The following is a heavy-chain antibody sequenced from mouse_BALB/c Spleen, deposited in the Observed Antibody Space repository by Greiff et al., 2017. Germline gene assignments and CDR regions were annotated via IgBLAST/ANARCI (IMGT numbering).Heavy chain of an antibody. Sequence: EVKLVESGGGLVQPGGSRKLSCAASGFTFSSFGMHWVRQAPEKGLEWVAYISSGSSTIYYADTVKGRFTISRDNPKNTLFLQMTSLRSEDTAMYYCARWGMIYDAMDYWGQGTSVTVSS. CDR1: GFTFSSFG. J-gene: IGHJ4*01. CDR2: ISSGSSTI. CDR3: ARWGMIYDAMDY. D-gene: IGHD2-3*01. V-gene: IGHV5-17*02.